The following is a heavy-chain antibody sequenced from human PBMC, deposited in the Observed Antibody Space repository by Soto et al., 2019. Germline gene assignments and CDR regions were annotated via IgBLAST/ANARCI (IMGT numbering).Heavy chain of an antibody. Sequence: GESLKISCAASGFTFSSYAMSWVRQAPGKGLEWVSAISGSGGSTYYADSVKGRFTISRDNSKNTLYLQMNSLRAEDTAVYYCAKVAVGATIGYFDYWGQGTLVTVSS. CDR3: AKVAVGATIGYFDY. V-gene: IGHV3-23*01. CDR2: ISGSGGST. CDR1: GFTFSSYA. D-gene: IGHD1-26*01. J-gene: IGHJ4*02.